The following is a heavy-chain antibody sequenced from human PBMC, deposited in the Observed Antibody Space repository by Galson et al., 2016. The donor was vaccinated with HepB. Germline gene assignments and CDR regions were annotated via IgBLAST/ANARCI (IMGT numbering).Heavy chain of an antibody. Sequence: SVKVSCKASGYTFIGYYIHWVRQVPGLGLEWMGWINPNSGGTTYSQKFQGWVTMTRDTSISTAYMELSRLRSDDTAVYYCARDEYGTTSGMDVWGQGTMVTVSS. CDR2: INPNSGGT. V-gene: IGHV1-2*04. CDR1: GYTFIGYY. CDR3: ARDEYGTTSGMDV. D-gene: IGHD4-17*01. J-gene: IGHJ6*02.